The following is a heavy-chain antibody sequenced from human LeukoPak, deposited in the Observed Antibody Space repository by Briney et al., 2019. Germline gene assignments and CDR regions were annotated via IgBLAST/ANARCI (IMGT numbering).Heavy chain of an antibody. D-gene: IGHD5-18*01. CDR1: GLTFSRYA. J-gene: IGHJ4*02. Sequence: GGSLRLSCAVSGLTFSRYAMSWVRQAPGKGLEWVSAISEGGSGTYYADSVKGRFTISRDNSKDTLSLQMNSLRAEDTAVYYCAKDIAQGYTFGSIERDYWGQGTLVTVSS. CDR3: AKDIAQGYTFGSIERDY. CDR2: ISEGGSGT. V-gene: IGHV3-23*01.